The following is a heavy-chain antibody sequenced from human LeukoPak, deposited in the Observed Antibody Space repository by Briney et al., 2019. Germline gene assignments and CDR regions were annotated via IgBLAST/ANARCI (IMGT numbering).Heavy chain of an antibody. CDR3: ARVGAYYTYSFDY. CDR1: GFTFRSYE. J-gene: IGHJ4*02. V-gene: IGHV3-48*03. Sequence: GGSLRLSCAASGFTFRSYEMNWVRQAPGKGLEWVSYISTSGSTIYYADSVKGQFTISRDNAKNSLYLQMNSLRAEDTAVYYCARVGAYYTYSFDYWGQGTLVTVSS. D-gene: IGHD3-3*01. CDR2: ISTSGSTI.